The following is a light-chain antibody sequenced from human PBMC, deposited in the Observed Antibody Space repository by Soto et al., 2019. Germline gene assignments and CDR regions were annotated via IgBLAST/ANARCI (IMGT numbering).Light chain of an antibody. V-gene: IGKV1-5*03. CDR3: QQYNNFSPT. J-gene: IGKJ1*01. CDR2: KAS. CDR1: QSISDW. Sequence: DIQMTQSPSTLSASVGDRVTITCRASQSISDWLAWYQQKPGKAPNLLIYKASSLESGVPPRLSGSGSGTEFTLTISSLQPDDFATYFCQQYNNFSPTFGQGTKVDIK.